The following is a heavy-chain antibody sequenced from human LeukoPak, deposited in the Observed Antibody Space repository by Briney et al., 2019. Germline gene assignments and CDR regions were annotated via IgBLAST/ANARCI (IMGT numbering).Heavy chain of an antibody. CDR3: ATTTDSSGWYRGFDL. CDR1: GYSFTSYW. D-gene: IGHD6-19*01. CDR2: IYPGDSET. J-gene: IGHJ5*02. V-gene: IGHV5-51*01. Sequence: GESLKISCKGSGYSFTSYWIGGVRQMPGKGREWMGIIYPGDSETRYSPSFQGHVTISVDKFISTAYLEWSSLKASDTAMYYCATTTDSSGWYRGFDLWGQGTLVTVSS.